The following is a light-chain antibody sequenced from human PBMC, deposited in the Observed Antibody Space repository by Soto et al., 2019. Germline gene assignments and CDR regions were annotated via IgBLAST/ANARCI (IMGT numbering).Light chain of an antibody. CDR1: QSIHTS. V-gene: IGKV3-11*01. CDR2: DST. J-gene: IGKJ5*01. Sequence: VFTQSPTTPSPSPGERHTPSCRASQSIHTSLAWYQQKPGQPPRLXXYDSTLRANGVPDRFGGSRSGTEFTLTINNLEPEDFAVYYCQQRNVWPPITFGQGTRLEIK. CDR3: QQRNVWPPIT.